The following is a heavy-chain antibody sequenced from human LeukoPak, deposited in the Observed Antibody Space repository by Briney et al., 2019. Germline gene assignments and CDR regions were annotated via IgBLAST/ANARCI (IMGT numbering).Heavy chain of an antibody. J-gene: IGHJ5*02. V-gene: IGHV3-21*01. CDR1: GFTFSIYS. CDR3: ARDYSSSSRAGWFDP. D-gene: IGHD6-6*01. Sequence: PGGSLRLSCAASGFTFSIYSMNWVRQAPGKGLEWVSSISSSSSYIYYADSVKGRFTISRDNAKNSLYLQMNSLRAEDTAVYYCARDYSSSSRAGWFDPWGQGTLVTVSS. CDR2: ISSSSSYI.